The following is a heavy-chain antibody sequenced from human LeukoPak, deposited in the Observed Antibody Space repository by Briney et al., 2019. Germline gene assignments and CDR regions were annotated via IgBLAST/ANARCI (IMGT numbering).Heavy chain of an antibody. CDR3: ARDRGAAAGLFSHGGNWFDP. Sequence: ASVKVSCKASGYTFTSYDINWVRQATGQGLEWMGWMNPNSGNTGYAQKFQGRVTITRNTSISTAYMELSRLRSDDTAVYYCARDRGAAAGLFSHGGNWFDPWGQGTLVTVSS. D-gene: IGHD6-13*01. CDR1: GYTFTSYD. CDR2: MNPNSGNT. J-gene: IGHJ5*02. V-gene: IGHV1-8*03.